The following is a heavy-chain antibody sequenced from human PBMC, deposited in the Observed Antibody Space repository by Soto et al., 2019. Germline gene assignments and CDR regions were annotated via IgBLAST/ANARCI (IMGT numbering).Heavy chain of an antibody. CDR2: IYYSGNA. V-gene: IGHV4-39*01. Sequence: SETLSLTCTVSGGSISSGSYYWGWVRQPPGKWLEWIGSIYYSGNAYYNPSLKSRVAVSVDTSKNQFSLKVTSVTATDTAVYYCARHRDTSSRYLLPDFWGQGTLVTVSS. CDR1: GGSISSGSYY. D-gene: IGHD6-13*01. J-gene: IGHJ4*02. CDR3: ARHRDTSSRYLLPDF.